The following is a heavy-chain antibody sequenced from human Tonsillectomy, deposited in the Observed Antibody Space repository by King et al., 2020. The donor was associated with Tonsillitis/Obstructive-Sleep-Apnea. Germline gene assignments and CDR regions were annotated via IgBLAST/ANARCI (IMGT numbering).Heavy chain of an antibody. D-gene: IGHD2-15*01. CDR3: ASGYCRGGSCYGTYYYYGMDV. CDR1: GGSISSSSYY. Sequence: QLQESGPGLVKPSETLSLTCTVSGGSISSSSYYWGWIRQPPGKGLEWIGSIYYSGSTYYNPSLKSRVTISVDTSKNQFSQKLSSVTAADTAVYYCASGYCRGGSCYGTYYYYGMDVWGQGTTVTVSS. J-gene: IGHJ6*02. CDR2: IYYSGST. V-gene: IGHV4-39*01.